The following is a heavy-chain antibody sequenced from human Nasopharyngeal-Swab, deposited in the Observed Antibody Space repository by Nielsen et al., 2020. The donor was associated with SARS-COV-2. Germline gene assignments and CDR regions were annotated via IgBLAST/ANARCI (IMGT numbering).Heavy chain of an antibody. V-gene: IGHV1-46*01. CDR3: ARVSYSNYDY. D-gene: IGHD4-11*01. J-gene: IGHJ4*02. CDR1: ADSFTSYY. Sequence: ASVKVICKASADSFTSYYMHWVRQAPGQGLEWMGIINPSGGSTSYAQKFQGRVTITRDTSISTVYMELSRLSSNDTTVYYCARVSYSNYDYWGQGTLVTVSS. CDR2: INPSGGST.